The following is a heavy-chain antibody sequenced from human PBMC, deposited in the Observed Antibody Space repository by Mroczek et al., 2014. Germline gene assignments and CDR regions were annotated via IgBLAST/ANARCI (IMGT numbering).Heavy chain of an antibody. CDR1: GFAFSSYG. CDR3: ARDAHYDFWSGYTASPPGY. CDR2: IWYDGSNK. D-gene: IGHD3-3*01. J-gene: IGHJ4*02. V-gene: IGHV3-33*01. Sequence: GGGVVQPGRSLRLSCAASGFAFSSYGMHWVRQAPGKGLEWVAVIWYDGSNKYYADSVKGRFTISRDNSKNTLYLQMNSLRAEDTAVYYCARDAHYDFWSGYTASPPGYWGQGTLVTVSS.